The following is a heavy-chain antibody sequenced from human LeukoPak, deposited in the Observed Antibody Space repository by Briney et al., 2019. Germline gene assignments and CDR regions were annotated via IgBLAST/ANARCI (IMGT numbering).Heavy chain of an antibody. J-gene: IGHJ4*02. Sequence: GGSLRLSCAASGFTFSSYGMHWVRQAPGKGLEWVAFIRYDGSNKYYADSVKGRFTISRDNSKNTLYLQMNSLRAEDTAVYYCARRDSSGYLIDYWGQGTLVTVSS. V-gene: IGHV3-30*02. CDR1: GFTFSSYG. D-gene: IGHD3-22*01. CDR3: ARRDSSGYLIDY. CDR2: IRYDGSNK.